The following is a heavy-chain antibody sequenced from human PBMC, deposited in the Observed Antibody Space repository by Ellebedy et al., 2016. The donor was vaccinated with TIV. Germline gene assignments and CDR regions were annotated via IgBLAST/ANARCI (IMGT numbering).Heavy chain of an antibody. CDR2: LRGRVEST. J-gene: IGHJ5*02. V-gene: IGHV3-23*01. D-gene: IGHD3-22*01. Sequence: GESLKISCATSGFIFSDYAISWVRQPPGKGLEWVSTLRGRVESTFAADSVKGRFTISRDFSKRTVYLQMNSLRVEDKAVYFCATRGHSIGWFADWGQGTLVTVSS. CDR3: ATRGHSIGWFAD. CDR1: GFIFSDYA.